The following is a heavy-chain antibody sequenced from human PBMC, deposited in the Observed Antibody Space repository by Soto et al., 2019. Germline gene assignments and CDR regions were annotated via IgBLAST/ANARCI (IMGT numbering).Heavy chain of an antibody. CDR3: ARDVVVPAAISAEYFQH. J-gene: IGHJ1*01. CDR1: GYTFTSYG. V-gene: IGHV1-18*01. CDR2: ISAYNGNT. D-gene: IGHD2-2*01. Sequence: ASVKVSCKASGYTFTSYGISWVRQAPGQGLEWMGWISAYNGNTNYAQKLQGRVTMTTDTSTSTAYMELRSLRSDDTAVYYCARDVVVPAAISAEYFQHWGQGTLVTVSS.